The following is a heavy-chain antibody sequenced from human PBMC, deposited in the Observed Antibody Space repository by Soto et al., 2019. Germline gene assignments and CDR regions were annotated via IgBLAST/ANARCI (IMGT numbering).Heavy chain of an antibody. CDR1: GGSVSSGSYY. D-gene: IGHD6-19*01. V-gene: IGHV4-61*01. J-gene: IGHJ4*02. CDR2: IYYSGST. CDR3: ARDSSGWYGIDY. Sequence: SETLSLTCTVSGGSVSSGSYYWSWIRQPPGKGLEWIGYIYYSGSTNYNPSLKSRVTISVDTSKNQFSLKLSSVTAAETAVYYCARDSSGWYGIDYWGQGTLVTVSS.